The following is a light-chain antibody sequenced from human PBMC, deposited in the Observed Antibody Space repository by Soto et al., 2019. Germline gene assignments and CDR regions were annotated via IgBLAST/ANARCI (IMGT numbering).Light chain of an antibody. CDR3: QYYGSSPPGVLT. Sequence: EIVLTQSPGTLSLSPGERATLSCRASQSVSSSYLAWYQQKPGQAPRLLIYGASSRATGIPDRFSGSGSGTDFTLTISRLEPEDFAVYYCQYYGSSPPGVLTFGGGTKVEIK. V-gene: IGKV3-20*01. J-gene: IGKJ4*01. CDR2: GAS. CDR1: QSVSSSY.